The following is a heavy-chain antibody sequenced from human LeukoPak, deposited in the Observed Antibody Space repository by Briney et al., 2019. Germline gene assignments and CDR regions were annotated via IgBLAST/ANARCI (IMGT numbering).Heavy chain of an antibody. CDR3: ARDPGCGGDCYDFDY. J-gene: IGHJ4*02. D-gene: IGHD2-21*02. Sequence: ASVKVSCKASGYTFTSYGMIWVRQAPGQGLEWMGWISAYNGNTNYAQKLQGRVTMTTDTSTSTAYMELRSLRSDDTAVYYCARDPGCGGDCYDFDYWGQGTLVTVSS. CDR1: GYTFTSYG. CDR2: ISAYNGNT. V-gene: IGHV1-18*01.